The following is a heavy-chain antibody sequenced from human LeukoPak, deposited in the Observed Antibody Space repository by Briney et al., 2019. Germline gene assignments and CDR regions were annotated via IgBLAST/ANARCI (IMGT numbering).Heavy chain of an antibody. CDR3: AKDSGTYGDFQH. J-gene: IGHJ1*01. Sequence: ASVKVSCKASGYTFTGYYIHWVRQAPGQGLEWMGRIIPKSGGTSYAQRFQGRVTMTRDTSNSTAYMELSSPKSDDTAVYYCAKDSGTYGDFQHWGQGTLVTVSS. V-gene: IGHV1-2*06. D-gene: IGHD1-26*01. CDR2: IIPKSGGT. CDR1: GYTFTGYY.